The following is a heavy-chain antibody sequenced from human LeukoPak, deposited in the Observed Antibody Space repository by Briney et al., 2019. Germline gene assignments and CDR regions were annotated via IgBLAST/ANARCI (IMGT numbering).Heavy chain of an antibody. CDR1: GGSISSHY. D-gene: IGHD2-15*01. J-gene: IGHJ5*02. Sequence: SETLSLTCTVSGGSISSHYWSWIRQPPGKGLEWIGYIYYSGGTNYNPSLKSRVTISVDTSKNQFSLKLSSVTAADTAVYYCARGLVVDAWGQGTLVTVSS. CDR3: ARGLVVDA. CDR2: IYYSGGT. V-gene: IGHV4-59*11.